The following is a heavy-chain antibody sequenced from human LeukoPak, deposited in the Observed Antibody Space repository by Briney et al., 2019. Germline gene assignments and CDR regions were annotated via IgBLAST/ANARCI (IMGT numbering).Heavy chain of an antibody. CDR1: LLALSTYW. CDR2: INGDGSVA. J-gene: IGHJ6*02. V-gene: IGHV3-74*01. CDR3: ARDKSYGMDL. Sequence: GGSLRLSCEASLLALSTYWLHSVGRAPGKGLVWVARINGDGSVATYADSVKGRFTISRDNARNTLYLPMNSLRAEDTAVYYCARDKSYGMDLWGQGTTVTVSS.